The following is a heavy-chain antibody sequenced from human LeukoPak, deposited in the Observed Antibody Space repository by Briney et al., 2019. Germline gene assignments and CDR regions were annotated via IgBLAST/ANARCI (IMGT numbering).Heavy chain of an antibody. CDR3: VRSAFHAGSGNYYDY. D-gene: IGHD3-22*01. V-gene: IGHV3-74*03. CDR1: GFTFSNYW. J-gene: IGHJ4*02. CDR2: IDNAGSIT. Sequence: PGGSLRLSCAASGFTFSNYWIHWVRQAPGKGLVWVSRIDNAGSITTYAGSVKGRFTISRDNAENTLYLQMNSLRVEDTAVYYCVRSAFHAGSGNYYDYWGQGTLVTVSS.